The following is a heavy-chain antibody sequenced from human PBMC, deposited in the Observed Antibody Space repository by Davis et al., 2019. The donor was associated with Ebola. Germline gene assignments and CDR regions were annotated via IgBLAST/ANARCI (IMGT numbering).Heavy chain of an antibody. CDR2: ISGYGDNT. V-gene: IGHV3-23*01. CDR3: ARAFYDSSGYHWFNP. D-gene: IGHD3-22*01. J-gene: IGHJ5*02. CDR1: EFIFSNYA. Sequence: GESLKISCAASEFIFSNYAMNWVRQAPGKGLEWVSGISGYGDNTYYADSVEGRFTISRDNSKNTMYLQMDSLRAEDTAIYYCARAFYDSSGYHWFNPWGQGTLVTVSS.